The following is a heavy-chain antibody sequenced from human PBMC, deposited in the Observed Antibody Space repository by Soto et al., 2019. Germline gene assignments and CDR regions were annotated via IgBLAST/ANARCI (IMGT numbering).Heavy chain of an antibody. CDR2: IIPIFGTA. CDR3: AGGGYCSSTSCYTGGGPAWFDP. V-gene: IGHV1-69*06. Sequence: SVKVSCKASGGTFSSYAISWVRQAPGQGLEWMGGIIPIFGTANYAQKFQGRVTIIADKSTSTAYMELSSLRSEDTAVYYCAGGGYCSSTSCYTGGGPAWFDPWGQGTLVTV. CDR1: GGTFSSYA. D-gene: IGHD2-2*02. J-gene: IGHJ5*02.